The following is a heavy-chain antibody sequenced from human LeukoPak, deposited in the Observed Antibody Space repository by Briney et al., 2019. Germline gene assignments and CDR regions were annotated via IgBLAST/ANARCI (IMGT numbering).Heavy chain of an antibody. J-gene: IGHJ4*02. CDR2: IYSGGST. CDR3: AKGAYYYDSSGQYYFDY. D-gene: IGHD3-22*01. V-gene: IGHV3-53*05. Sequence: GGSLRLSFAASGFTVSSNYMSWVRQAPGKGLEWVSVIYSGGSTYYADSVKGRFTISRDNSKNTLYLQMNSLRAEDTAVYYCAKGAYYYDSSGQYYFDYWGQGTLVTVSS. CDR1: GFTVSSNY.